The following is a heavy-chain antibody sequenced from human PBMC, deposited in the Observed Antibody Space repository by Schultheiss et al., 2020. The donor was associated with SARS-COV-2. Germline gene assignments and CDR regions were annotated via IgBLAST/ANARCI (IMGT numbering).Heavy chain of an antibody. Sequence: GGSLRLSCAASGFTFSSYGMFWVRQTPDKGPEWVAVIWYDGRNKYYADSVEGRFTISRDNSKNTLYLQMNSLRVEDTAVYYCARDSDYGDYVIDYWGQGTLVTVSS. CDR2: IWYDGRNK. CDR3: ARDSDYGDYVIDY. J-gene: IGHJ4*02. V-gene: IGHV3-33*07. CDR1: GFTFSSYG. D-gene: IGHD4-17*01.